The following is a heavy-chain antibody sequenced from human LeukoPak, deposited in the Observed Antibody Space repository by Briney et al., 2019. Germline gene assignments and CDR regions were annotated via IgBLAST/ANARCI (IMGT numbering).Heavy chain of an antibody. CDR3: AKDLPITGTAHPFDY. Sequence: GGSLRLSCAASGFTFSSYAMSWVRQAPGKGLEWVSAISGSGGSTYYAHSVKGRFTISRDNSKNTLYLQMNSLRAEDTAVYYCAKDLPITGTAHPFDYWGQGTLVTVSS. CDR2: ISGSGGST. V-gene: IGHV3-23*01. CDR1: GFTFSSYA. D-gene: IGHD1-20*01. J-gene: IGHJ4*02.